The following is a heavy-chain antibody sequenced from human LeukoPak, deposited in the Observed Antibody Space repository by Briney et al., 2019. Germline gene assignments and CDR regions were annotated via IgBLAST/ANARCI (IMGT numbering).Heavy chain of an antibody. CDR1: GGTFSSYA. J-gene: IGHJ4*02. CDR2: IIPIFGTA. CDR3: ARDPEIYCSGGSCIDY. Sequence: SVKVSCKASGGTFSSYAIGWVRQAPGQGLEWMGGIIPIFGTANYAQKFQGRVTITADKSTSTAYMELSSLRSEDTAVYYCARDPEIYCSGGSCIDYWGQGTLVTVSS. D-gene: IGHD2-15*01. V-gene: IGHV1-69*06.